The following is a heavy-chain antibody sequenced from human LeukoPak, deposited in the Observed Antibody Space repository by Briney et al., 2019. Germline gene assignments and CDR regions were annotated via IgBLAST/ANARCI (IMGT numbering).Heavy chain of an antibody. D-gene: IGHD3-9*01. Sequence: GGSLRLSCAASGFTFSSYSMNWVRQAPGKGLEWVSSISSSSSYIYYADSVKGRFTISRDNAENSLYLQMNSLRAEDTAVYYCARDRDYDILTGYYYYGMDVWGQGTTVTVSS. V-gene: IGHV3-21*01. CDR1: GFTFSSYS. J-gene: IGHJ6*02. CDR2: ISSSSSYI. CDR3: ARDRDYDILTGYYYYGMDV.